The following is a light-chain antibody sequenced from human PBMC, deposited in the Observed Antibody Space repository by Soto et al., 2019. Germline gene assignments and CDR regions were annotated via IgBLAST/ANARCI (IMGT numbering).Light chain of an antibody. CDR3: QQVNSYPIT. Sequence: DIELTQSPSFLAASVVDRVTITCRASQGISNYLAWYQQKAGKAANLLIYAASTLQSGVPSRFSGSGSGTEFTLTISSLQPEDFATYYCQQVNSYPITFGQGTRLEIK. CDR2: AAS. CDR1: QGISNY. J-gene: IGKJ5*01. V-gene: IGKV1-9*01.